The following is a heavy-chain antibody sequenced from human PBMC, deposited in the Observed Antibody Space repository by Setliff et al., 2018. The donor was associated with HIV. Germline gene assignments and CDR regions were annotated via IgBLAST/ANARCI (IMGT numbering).Heavy chain of an antibody. CDR1: GGSISNYY. CDR2: IYYSGNT. Sequence: SETLSLTCTVSGGSISNYYWSWIRQPPGKGLEWIGYIYYSGNTYYNPSLKSRAAISVDTSKNQISLKLSSVTAADTAVYYCASLDGSESPYIYYYYMDVWGEGTAVTVSS. CDR3: ASLDGSESPYIYYYYMDV. V-gene: IGHV4-59*08. D-gene: IGHD3-10*01. J-gene: IGHJ6*03.